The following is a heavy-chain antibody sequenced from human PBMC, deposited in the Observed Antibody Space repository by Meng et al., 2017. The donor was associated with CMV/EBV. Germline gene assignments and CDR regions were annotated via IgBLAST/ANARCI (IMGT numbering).Heavy chain of an antibody. Sequence: GGSLRLSCAASGFTFSSDWMSWVRQAPGKGLELVANRKQDGSEKYYVDSVKGRFTISRVNAKNSLYRQMNSLRAEDTAVYYCARAISGWSVYYYYYGMDVWGQGTTVTVSS. CDR2: RKQDGSEK. D-gene: IGHD6-19*01. CDR1: GFTFSSDW. J-gene: IGHJ6*02. V-gene: IGHV3-7*01. CDR3: ARAISGWSVYYYYYGMDV.